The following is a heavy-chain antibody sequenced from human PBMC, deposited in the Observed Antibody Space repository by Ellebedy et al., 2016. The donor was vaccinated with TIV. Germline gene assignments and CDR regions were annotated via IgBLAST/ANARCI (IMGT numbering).Heavy chain of an antibody. CDR1: GFTFSDYY. V-gene: IGHV3-11*06. CDR3: ARGQLRLGELSLAPFDY. Sequence: GESLKISCAASGFTFSDYYMSWIRQAPGKGLEWVSYISSSSSYTNYADSVKGRFTISRDNAKNSRYLQMHSLRAEDTAVYYCARGQLRLGELSLAPFDYWGQGTLVTVSS. CDR2: ISSSSSYT. J-gene: IGHJ4*02. D-gene: IGHD3-16*02.